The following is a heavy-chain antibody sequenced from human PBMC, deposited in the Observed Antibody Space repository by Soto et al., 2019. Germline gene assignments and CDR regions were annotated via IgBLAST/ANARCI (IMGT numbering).Heavy chain of an antibody. Sequence: ASVKVSCKASGYTFSRYGISWVRQAPGQGLEWMGWIFPNSGATNYAQKFQGRVTLTRDTSLSTGYMDLTRLTSDDTAVYYCARGRSLKWNWFDRWGQGTLVTVSS. V-gene: IGHV1-2*02. CDR2: IFPNSGAT. CDR1: GYTFSRYG. CDR3: ARGRSLKWNWFDR. D-gene: IGHD2-15*01. J-gene: IGHJ5*02.